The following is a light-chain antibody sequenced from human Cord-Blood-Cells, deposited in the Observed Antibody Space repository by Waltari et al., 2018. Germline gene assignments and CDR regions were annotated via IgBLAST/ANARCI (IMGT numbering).Light chain of an antibody. CDR2: DAS. Sequence: EFGLTQSPATLSLSPGARATLSGRTSQSVSSYLAWYQQKPGQAPRLLIYDASNRATGIPARFSGSGSGTDFTLTISSLEPEDFAVYYCQQRSNWPPITFGQGTRLEIK. J-gene: IGKJ5*01. CDR1: QSVSSY. CDR3: QQRSNWPPIT. V-gene: IGKV3-11*01.